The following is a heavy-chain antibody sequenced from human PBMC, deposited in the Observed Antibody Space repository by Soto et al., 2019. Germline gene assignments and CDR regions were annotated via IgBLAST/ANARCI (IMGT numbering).Heavy chain of an antibody. CDR3: ARAIGGGFDY. CDR2: ISAYNGNT. CDR1: GYTXSSYG. D-gene: IGHD1-26*01. Sequence: GXSXKVSFKASGYTXSSYGSRLVRQAPGQGLEWMGWISAYNGNTNYAQKLQGRVTMTTDTSTSTAYLELRSLRSDDTAVYYCARAIGGGFDYWGQGTLVTVSS. J-gene: IGHJ4*02. V-gene: IGHV1-18*01.